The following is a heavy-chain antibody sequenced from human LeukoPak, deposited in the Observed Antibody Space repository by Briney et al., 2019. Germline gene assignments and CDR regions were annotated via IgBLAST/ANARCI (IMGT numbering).Heavy chain of an antibody. CDR2: IISKAGGETT. Sequence: PGGSLRLSCAASGFSFSGAWMSWVRQAPGKGLEWVGRIISKAGGETTDYAAPVKGRFTISRDDSKNTVYLQMNSLRTEDTAVYYCTTGIASFGPLPDYWGQGTLVTVSS. CDR1: GFSFSGAW. V-gene: IGHV3-15*01. J-gene: IGHJ4*02. D-gene: IGHD6-13*01. CDR3: TTGIASFGPLPDY.